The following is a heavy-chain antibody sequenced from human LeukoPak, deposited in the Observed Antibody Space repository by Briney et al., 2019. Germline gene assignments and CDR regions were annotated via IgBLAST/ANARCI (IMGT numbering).Heavy chain of an antibody. CDR1: GFTFSSYG. CDR3: ARGAHGKKGPDYMDV. D-gene: IGHD4-17*01. V-gene: IGHV3-30*02. J-gene: IGHJ6*03. Sequence: HPGGSLRLSCAASGFTFSSYGMHWVRQAPGKGLEWVTFTRYDGSTKYYTDSVKGRFTVSRDNSKNSLYLQMNSLRAEDTAVYYCARGAHGKKGPDYMDVWGKGTTVTVSS. CDR2: TRYDGSTK.